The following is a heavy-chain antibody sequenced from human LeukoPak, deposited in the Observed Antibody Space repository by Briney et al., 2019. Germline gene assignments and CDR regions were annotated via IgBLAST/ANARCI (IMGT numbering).Heavy chain of an antibody. J-gene: IGHJ4*02. V-gene: IGHV4-31*03. CDR2: IYYSGSA. Sequence: SETLSLTCTVSGGSISSGYYYWSWIRQHPGKGLEWIGYIYYSGSAYYNPSLKSRVTISVDTSKNQFSLKLSSVTAADTAVYYCARDRVYDSSAYYSPIWSQGTLVTVSS. D-gene: IGHD3-22*01. CDR1: GGSISSGYYY. CDR3: ARDRVYDSSAYYSPI.